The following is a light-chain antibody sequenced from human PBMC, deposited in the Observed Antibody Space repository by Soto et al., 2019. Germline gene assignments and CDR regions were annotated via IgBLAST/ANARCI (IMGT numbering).Light chain of an antibody. V-gene: IGKV3-11*01. Sequence: EIVLTQSPATLFLSPGERATLSCRASQSVSSYLAWYQQKPGQAPRLLMSDASNRATGIPARFSGSGSGTDFTLTISSLEPEDFAVYYCQQRTNWPYTFGQGTKLEIK. J-gene: IGKJ2*01. CDR2: DAS. CDR1: QSVSSY. CDR3: QQRTNWPYT.